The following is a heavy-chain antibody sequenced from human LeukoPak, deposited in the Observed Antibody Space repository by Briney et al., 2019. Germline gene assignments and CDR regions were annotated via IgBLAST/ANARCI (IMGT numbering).Heavy chain of an antibody. D-gene: IGHD3-10*01. CDR1: GFTFRYSN. V-gene: IGHV3-48*01. CDR3: ARGQSSDY. Sequence: GSLRLSCAASGFTFRYSNMHWVRQAPGKGLEWVSYISSSGGTIYYADSVKGRFTISRDNAKNSLYLQMNTLRAEDTAVYYCARGQSSDYWGQGTLVTVSS. CDR2: ISSSGGTI. J-gene: IGHJ4*02.